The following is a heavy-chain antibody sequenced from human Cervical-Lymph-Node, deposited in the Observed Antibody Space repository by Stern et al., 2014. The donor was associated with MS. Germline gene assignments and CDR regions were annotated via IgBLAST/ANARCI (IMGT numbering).Heavy chain of an antibody. Sequence: EVHLVESGGGLVQPGGSLRLSCAASCFTISSHWMHWVRQAPGKGLEWVANTNRDGSDMYYVDSVKGRFTISRDNAKNSVFLQMKSLRVEDTAVYYCVRDASRGGFWGQGTTVTVAS. CDR2: TNRDGSDM. J-gene: IGHJ6*02. V-gene: IGHV3-7*01. D-gene: IGHD3-16*01. CDR3: VRDASRGGF. CDR1: CFTISSHW.